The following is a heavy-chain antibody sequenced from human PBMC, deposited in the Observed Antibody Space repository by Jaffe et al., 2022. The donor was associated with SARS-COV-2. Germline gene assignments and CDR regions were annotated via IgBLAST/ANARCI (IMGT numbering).Heavy chain of an antibody. D-gene: IGHD6-19*01. Sequence: QLQLQESGPGLVKPSETLSLTCTVSGGSISSSTYYWGWIRQPPGKQLEWIGSVFYSGTTYYNPSLKSRVTISVDTSKNQFSLKLSSVTAADTAVYYCARLAAVSVRWFDPWGQGTLVTVSS. CDR3: ARLAAVSVRWFDP. V-gene: IGHV4-39*01. CDR2: VFYSGTT. CDR1: GGSISSSTYY. J-gene: IGHJ5*02.